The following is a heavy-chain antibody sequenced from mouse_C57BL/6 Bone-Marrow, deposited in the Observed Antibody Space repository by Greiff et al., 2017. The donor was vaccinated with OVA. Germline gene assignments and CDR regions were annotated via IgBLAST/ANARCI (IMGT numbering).Heavy chain of an antibody. CDR2: IYPGGGYT. D-gene: IGHD2-12*01. V-gene: IGHV1-63*01. CDR1: GYTFTNYW. Sequence: QVQLQQSGAELVRPGTSVKMSCKASGYTFTNYWIGWAKQRPGHGLEWIGDIYPGGGYTNYNEKFKGKATLTADKSSSTAYMQFSSLTSEDSAIYYCASRHYMAWFAYWGQGTLVTVSA. J-gene: IGHJ3*01. CDR3: ASRHYMAWFAY.